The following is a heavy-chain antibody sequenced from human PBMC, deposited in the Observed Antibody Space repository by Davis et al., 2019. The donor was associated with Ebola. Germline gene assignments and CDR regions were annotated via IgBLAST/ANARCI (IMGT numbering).Heavy chain of an antibody. V-gene: IGHV3-23*01. CDR1: GFVFSSYV. D-gene: IGHD6-19*01. Sequence: GESLKISCAASGFVFSSYVMSWVRRAPGKGLEWVSTLGLSADTYYADSVKGRFTISRDNSKNTLYLQMNSLSGDDTAVYYCAKGGSGWPSDYSYGLGVWGKGTTVTVAS. J-gene: IGHJ6*04. CDR2: LGLSADT. CDR3: AKGGSGWPSDYSYGLGV.